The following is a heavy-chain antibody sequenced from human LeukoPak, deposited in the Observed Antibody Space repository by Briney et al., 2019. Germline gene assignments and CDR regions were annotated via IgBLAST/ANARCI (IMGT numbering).Heavy chain of an antibody. CDR1: GFTFSSYA. D-gene: IGHD3-22*01. CDR3: AKDRPNYYESNGHYYRRDGDS. J-gene: IGHJ5*01. V-gene: IGHV3-23*01. CDR2: TSSGGDYT. Sequence: SGGSLRLSCAASGFTFSSYAMSWVRQAPGKGLEWVSSTSSGGDYTYYAGSVKGRFTISRDNSKNTLYLQMNSLRAEDTATYYCAKDRPNYYESNGHYYRRDGDSWGQGTLVTVSS.